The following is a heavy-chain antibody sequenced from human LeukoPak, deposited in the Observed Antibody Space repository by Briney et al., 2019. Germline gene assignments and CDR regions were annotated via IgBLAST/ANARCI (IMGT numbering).Heavy chain of an antibody. V-gene: IGHV4-38-2*01. Sequence: SETLSLTCAVSGYSISSGYYWGWIRQPPGKGLEWIGSIYHSGSTYYNPSLKSRVTISVDTSKNQFSLKLSSVTAADTAVYDCARQIHDYGDYFDYWGQGTLVTVSS. D-gene: IGHD4-17*01. J-gene: IGHJ4*02. CDR3: ARQIHDYGDYFDY. CDR2: IYHSGST. CDR1: GYSISSGYY.